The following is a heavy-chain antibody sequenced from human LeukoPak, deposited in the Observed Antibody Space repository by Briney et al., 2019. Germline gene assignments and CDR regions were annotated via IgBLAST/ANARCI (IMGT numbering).Heavy chain of an antibody. D-gene: IGHD6-13*01. V-gene: IGHV3-30*18. CDR2: ISYDGSNK. J-gene: IGHJ4*02. CDR3: AKDRHRRGGIAAAGLLDY. Sequence: GGSLRLSCAASGFTFSSYGMHWVRQAPGKGLEWVAVISYDGSNKYYADSVKGRFTISRDNSKNTLYLQMNSLRAEDTAVYYCAKDRHRRGGIAAAGLLDYWGQGTLVTVSS. CDR1: GFTFSSYG.